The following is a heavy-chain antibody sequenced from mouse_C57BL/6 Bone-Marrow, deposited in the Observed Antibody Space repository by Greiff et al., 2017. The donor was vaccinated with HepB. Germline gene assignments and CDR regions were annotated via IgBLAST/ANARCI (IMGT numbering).Heavy chain of an antibody. CDR1: GYTFTSYW. CDR3: ARFAY. CDR2: IDPSDSYT. J-gene: IGHJ3*01. Sequence: QVHVKQPGAELVMPGASVKLSCKASGYTFTSYWMHWVKQRPGQCLEWIGEIDPSDSYTNYNQKFKGKSTLTVDKSSSTAYMQLSSLTSEDSAVYYCARFAYWGQGTLVTVSA. V-gene: IGHV1-69*01.